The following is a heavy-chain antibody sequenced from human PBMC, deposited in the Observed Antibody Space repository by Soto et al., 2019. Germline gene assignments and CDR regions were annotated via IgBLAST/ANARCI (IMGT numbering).Heavy chain of an antibody. CDR1: GGSISSGDYY. Sequence: NPSETLSLTCTVSGGSISSGDYYWSGIRHPPGKGLEWIGYIYYSGSTYYNPSLKSRVTISVDTSKNQFSLKLSSVTAADTAVYYCARDGGRFAGTPGLDYWGQGTLVTVSS. D-gene: IGHD3-16*01. J-gene: IGHJ4*02. CDR2: IYYSGST. V-gene: IGHV4-30-4*01. CDR3: ARDGGRFAGTPGLDY.